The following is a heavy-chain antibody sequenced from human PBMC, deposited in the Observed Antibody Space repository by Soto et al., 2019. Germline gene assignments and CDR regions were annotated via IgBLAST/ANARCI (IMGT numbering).Heavy chain of an antibody. CDR2: IYYTGST. CDR1: GGSISSYY. D-gene: IGHD1-20*01. J-gene: IGHJ6*03. V-gene: IGHV4-59*01. Sequence: SETLSLTCTVSGGSISSYYWSWIRQPPGKGLEWIGYIYYTGSTNYNPSLKSRVTMSVDTSKIQFSLKLSSVTPADTAVYYCERSSLNNPYDYYYMDVWGKGTTVTVSS. CDR3: ERSSLNNPYDYYYMDV.